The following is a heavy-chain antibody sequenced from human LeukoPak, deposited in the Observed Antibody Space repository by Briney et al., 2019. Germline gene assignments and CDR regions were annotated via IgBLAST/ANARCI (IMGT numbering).Heavy chain of an antibody. CDR3: ASQDYSSGWYDDY. D-gene: IGHD6-19*01. V-gene: IGHV4-39*01. Sequence: PSETLSLTCTVSGGSISSSSYYWGWIRQPPGKGLEWIGSIYYSGSTYYNPSLKSRVTISVDTSKNQFSLKLSSVTAADTAVYYCASQDYSSGWYDDYWGQGTLVTVSS. J-gene: IGHJ4*02. CDR2: IYYSGST. CDR1: GGSISSSSYY.